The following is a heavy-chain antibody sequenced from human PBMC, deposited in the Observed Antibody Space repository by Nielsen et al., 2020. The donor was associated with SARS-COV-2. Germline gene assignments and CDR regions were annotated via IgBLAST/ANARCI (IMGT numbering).Heavy chain of an antibody. CDR1: GFSFSNFG. Sequence: GESLKISCAASGFSFSNFGMHWVRQAPGKGLEWVAFIWHDGTNKYYVDSVRGRFTISRDNSKNTLYLQMNSLRAEDTAVYYCASAASSSWKSATVWGQGTTVTVSS. J-gene: IGHJ6*02. CDR2: IWHDGTNK. V-gene: IGHV3-33*01. CDR3: ASAASSSWKSATV. D-gene: IGHD3-22*01.